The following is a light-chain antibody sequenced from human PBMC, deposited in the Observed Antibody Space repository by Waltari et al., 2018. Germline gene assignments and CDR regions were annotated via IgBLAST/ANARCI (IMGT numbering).Light chain of an antibody. Sequence: EIVLTQSPGTLSLSLGERATVSCRASQSVSRALAWYQQKPGQATRLLIYGESTRATGISDRFSGSGSGTDFRLTISILEPDDFAVYYCQHYLRLPVTFGQGTTVEI. CDR1: QSVSRA. V-gene: IGKV3-20*01. CDR3: QHYLRLPVT. CDR2: GES. J-gene: IGKJ1*01.